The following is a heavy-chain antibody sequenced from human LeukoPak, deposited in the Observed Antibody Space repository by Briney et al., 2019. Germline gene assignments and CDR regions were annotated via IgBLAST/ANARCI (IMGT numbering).Heavy chain of an antibody. V-gene: IGHV3-23*01. CDR2: VTSSGGST. Sequence: GGSLRLSCAASGFTFANYAMSWVRQAPGKGLEWVSAVTSSGGSTYYADSVKGRFTISRDNSENTLYLQMNGLRAEDTAVYYCAKRGSGWYFDYWGQGTLVTVSS. J-gene: IGHJ4*02. CDR1: GFTFANYA. D-gene: IGHD6-19*01. CDR3: AKRGSGWYFDY.